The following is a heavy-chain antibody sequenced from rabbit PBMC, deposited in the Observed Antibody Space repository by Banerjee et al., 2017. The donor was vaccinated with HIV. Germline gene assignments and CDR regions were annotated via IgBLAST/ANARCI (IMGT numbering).Heavy chain of an antibody. CDR2: IYAGSSGST. D-gene: IGHD1-1*01. CDR1: GFSFSSNT. J-gene: IGHJ6*01. Sequence: QSLEESGGDLVKPGASLTLTCTASGFSFSSNTMCWVRQAPGKGPEWIACIYAGSSGSTYYATWAKGRFTISKTSSTTVTLQMTSLTDADTATYFCARGNTYLNWDLWGPGTLVTVS. V-gene: IGHV1S40*01. CDR3: ARGNTYLNWDL.